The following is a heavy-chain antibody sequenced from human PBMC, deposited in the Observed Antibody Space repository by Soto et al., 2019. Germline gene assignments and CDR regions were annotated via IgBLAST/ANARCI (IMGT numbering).Heavy chain of an antibody. V-gene: IGHV1-18*01. CDR1: GYSFTRNG. CDR2: INTYNGNT. Sequence: GASVKVSWKASGYSFTRNGIAWGRQAPGQGLEWMGWINTYNGNTNYAQNLQGRVTLTTDTSTSTAYMELTSLRSNDTAIYYCAMVDVYVKRGLQDFSGQRTTVIGSS. D-gene: IGHD3-16*01. CDR3: AMVDVYVKRGLQDF. J-gene: IGHJ6*02.